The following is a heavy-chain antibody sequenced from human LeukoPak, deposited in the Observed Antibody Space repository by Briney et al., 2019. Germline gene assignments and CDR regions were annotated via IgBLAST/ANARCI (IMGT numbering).Heavy chain of an antibody. CDR3: ARAGGVGIDY. V-gene: IGHV4-59*13. D-gene: IGHD1-26*01. Sequence: PSETLSLTCTVSGGSISSYYWSWIRQPPGKGLEWIGYIYYSGSTNYNPSLKSRVTISVDTSKNQFSLKLSSVTAADTAVYYCARAGGVGIDYWGQGTLVTVSS. J-gene: IGHJ4*02. CDR1: GGSISSYY. CDR2: IYYSGST.